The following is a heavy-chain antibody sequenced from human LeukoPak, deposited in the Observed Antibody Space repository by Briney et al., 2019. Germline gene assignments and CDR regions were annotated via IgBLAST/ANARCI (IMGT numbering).Heavy chain of an antibody. Sequence: ASVKVSCTASGYTFTSYAMHWVRQAPGQRLEWMGWINAGNGNTKYSQKFQGRVTITRDTSASTAYMELSSLRSEDTAVYYCARRDSSGWYVFDYWGQGTLVTVSS. CDR1: GYTFTSYA. D-gene: IGHD6-19*01. CDR2: INAGNGNT. V-gene: IGHV1-3*01. J-gene: IGHJ4*02. CDR3: ARRDSSGWYVFDY.